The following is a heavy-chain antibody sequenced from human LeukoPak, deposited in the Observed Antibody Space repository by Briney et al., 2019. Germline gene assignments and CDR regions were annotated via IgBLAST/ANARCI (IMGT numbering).Heavy chain of an antibody. V-gene: IGHV4-59*07. CDR3: ARAGYSGYDFDY. D-gene: IGHD5-12*01. CDR1: GGSISSYY. Sequence: SDTPSLTCTVSGGSISSYYWSWIRQPPGKGLEWIGYIYYSGGTNYNPSLKSRVTISVDTSKNQFSLKLSSVTAADSAVYYCARAGYSGYDFDYWGQGTLVTVSS. J-gene: IGHJ4*02. CDR2: IYYSGGT.